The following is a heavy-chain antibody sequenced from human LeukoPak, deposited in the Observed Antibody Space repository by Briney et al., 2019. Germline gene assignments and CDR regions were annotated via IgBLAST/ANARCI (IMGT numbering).Heavy chain of an antibody. CDR2: ISSRGGTM. J-gene: IGHJ4*02. CDR1: GFSYSDYF. Sequence: GGSLRLSCTASGFSYSDYFMSWIRQAPGRGLEWIAHISSRGGTMYYADSVKARFTISRDNAKNSLYLHMNSLRAADTAVYYCARDPGSYDYWGQGTLVTVSS. D-gene: IGHD3-10*01. CDR3: ARDPGSYDY. V-gene: IGHV3-11*01.